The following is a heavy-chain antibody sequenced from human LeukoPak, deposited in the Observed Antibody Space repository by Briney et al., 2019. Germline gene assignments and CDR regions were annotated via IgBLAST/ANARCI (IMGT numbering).Heavy chain of an antibody. CDR3: ARDLRYCSGDSCYSGVDY. D-gene: IGHD2-15*01. CDR1: GLTVSSNY. V-gene: IGHV3-53*01. Sequence: GGSLSLSCAASGLTVSSNYMTWVRQAPGKGPEWVSVIYSGGSQYYADSVKGRFSISRDNSKNTVYLQMNGLRAEDTAVYYCARDLRYCSGDSCYSGVDYWGQGTLVTVSS. CDR2: IYSGGSQ. J-gene: IGHJ4*02.